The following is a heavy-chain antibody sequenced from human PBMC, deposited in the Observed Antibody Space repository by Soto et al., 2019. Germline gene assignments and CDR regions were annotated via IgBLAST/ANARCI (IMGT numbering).Heavy chain of an antibody. Sequence: EVQLVESGGGLVQPGGSLRLSCAASGFTFSSYWMHWVRQVPGKGLAWVARINSDGSRTSYADSVKGRFTISRDSAKHALYLQMNSLRADDTAVYYCAREGLDTAGFFDIWGHGTMVTVSS. D-gene: IGHD6-13*01. J-gene: IGHJ3*02. CDR1: GFTFSSYW. V-gene: IGHV3-74*01. CDR3: AREGLDTAGFFDI. CDR2: INSDGSRT.